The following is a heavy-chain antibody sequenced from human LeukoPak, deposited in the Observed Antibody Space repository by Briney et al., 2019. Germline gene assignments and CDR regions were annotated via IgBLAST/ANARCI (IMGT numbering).Heavy chain of an antibody. CDR2: ISGSGGST. D-gene: IGHD6-19*01. CDR3: AKSYEGYSSGWYFVTQALDY. J-gene: IGHJ4*02. CDR1: GFTFSSYA. V-gene: IGHV3-23*01. Sequence: PGGSLRLSCAASGFTFSSYAMSWVRQAPGKGLEWVSAISGSGGSTYYADSVKGRFTISRDNSKNTLYLQMNSLGAEDTAVYYRAKSYEGYSSGWYFVTQALDYWGQGTLVTVSS.